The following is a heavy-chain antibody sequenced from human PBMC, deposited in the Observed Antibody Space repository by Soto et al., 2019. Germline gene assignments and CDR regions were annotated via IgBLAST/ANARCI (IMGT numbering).Heavy chain of an antibody. CDR3: ARGRLTGTTRYWFDP. D-gene: IGHD1-7*01. V-gene: IGHV4-34*01. CDR1: GGSFSGYY. CDR2: INHSGST. J-gene: IGHJ5*02. Sequence: PSETLSLTCAVYGGSFSGYYWSWIRQPPGKGLEWIGEINHSGSTNYNPSLKSRVTISVDTSKNQFSLKLSSVTAADTAVYYCARGRLTGTTRYWFDPWGQGTLVTVSS.